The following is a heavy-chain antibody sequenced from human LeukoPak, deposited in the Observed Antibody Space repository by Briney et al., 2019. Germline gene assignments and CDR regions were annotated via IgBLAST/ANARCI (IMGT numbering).Heavy chain of an antibody. Sequence: GGSLRLSCAASGFTFSSYGMHWVRQAPGKGLEWVAVISYDGSNKYYADSVKGRFTISRDNSKNTLYLQMNSLRAEDTAVYYCAKAAYYYDSSGYYSIMGWGQGTLVTVSS. CDR3: AKAAYYYDSSGYYSIMG. CDR1: GFTFSSYG. D-gene: IGHD3-22*01. CDR2: ISYDGSNK. J-gene: IGHJ4*02. V-gene: IGHV3-30*18.